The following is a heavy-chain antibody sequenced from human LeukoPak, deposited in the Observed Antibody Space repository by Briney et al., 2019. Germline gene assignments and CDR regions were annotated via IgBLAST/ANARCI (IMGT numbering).Heavy chain of an antibody. CDR3: ARGAIGYCSSTSCYLNDY. J-gene: IGHJ4*02. Sequence: SETLSLTCTVSGGSISSSSYYWGWIRQPPGKGLEWIGSIYYSGSTYYNPSLKSRVTISVDTSKNQFSLKLSSVTAADTAVYYCARGAIGYCSSTSCYLNDYWGQGTLVTVSS. V-gene: IGHV4-39*07. CDR2: IYYSGST. CDR1: GGSISSSSYY. D-gene: IGHD2-2*01.